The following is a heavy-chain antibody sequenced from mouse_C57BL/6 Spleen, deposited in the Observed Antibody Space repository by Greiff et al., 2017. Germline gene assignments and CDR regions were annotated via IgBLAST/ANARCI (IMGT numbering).Heavy chain of an antibody. CDR2: IDPSDSYT. CDR1: GYTFTSYW. J-gene: IGHJ2*01. CDR3: ARSVTGTFFDY. D-gene: IGHD4-1*01. V-gene: IGHV1-69*01. Sequence: QVQLQQPGAELVMPGASVKLSCKASGYTFTSYWMHWVKQRPGQCLEWIGEIDPSDSYTNYNQKFKGKSTLTVDKSSSTAYMQLSSLTSEDSAVYYYARSVTGTFFDYWGQGTTLTVSS.